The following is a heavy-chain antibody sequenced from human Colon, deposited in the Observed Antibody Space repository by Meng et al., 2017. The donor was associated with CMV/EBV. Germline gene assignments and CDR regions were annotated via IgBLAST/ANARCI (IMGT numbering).Heavy chain of an antibody. J-gene: IGHJ4*02. CDR2: ISPGSNSV. CDR3: ARAAVGGNEGIDY. D-gene: IGHD4-23*01. CDR1: EFTFNTYT. V-gene: IGHV3-48*04. Sequence: GESLKISCAASEFTFNTYTMNWVRQAPGKGPEWLAYISPGSNSVYYADSVRGRFTVSRDNAKNSLYLQMNSLRADDTAIYYCARAAVGGNEGIDYWGQGTLVTVSS.